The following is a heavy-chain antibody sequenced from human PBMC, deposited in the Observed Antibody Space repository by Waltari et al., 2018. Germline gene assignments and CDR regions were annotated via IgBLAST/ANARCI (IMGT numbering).Heavy chain of an antibody. Sequence: EVHLVETGGALIQPGGSLRLSCATSGFIVSSSYMSWVRQAPGKGLEWVSVINSGGTTYYAESVKGRFTISRDNSKNTLYLQMSSLRAEDTAVYYCVGRSSDYPNAFDLWGQGTIVTVSS. V-gene: IGHV3-53*02. CDR1: GFIVSSSY. J-gene: IGHJ3*01. D-gene: IGHD3-22*01. CDR3: VGRSSDYPNAFDL. CDR2: INSGGTT.